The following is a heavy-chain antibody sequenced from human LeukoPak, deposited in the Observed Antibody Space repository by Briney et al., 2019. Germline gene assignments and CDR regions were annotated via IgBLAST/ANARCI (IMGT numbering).Heavy chain of an antibody. V-gene: IGHV4-59*08. D-gene: IGHD5-18*01. CDR3: ARQLWNYFDY. Sequence: SETLSLTCTVSGGAISSYYWSWIRQPPGKGLEWIGYIYYSGSTNYNPSLKSRVTISVDTSKNQFSLKLSSVTAADTAVYYCARQLWNYFDYWGQGTLVTVSS. CDR1: GGAISSYY. J-gene: IGHJ4*02. CDR2: IYYSGST.